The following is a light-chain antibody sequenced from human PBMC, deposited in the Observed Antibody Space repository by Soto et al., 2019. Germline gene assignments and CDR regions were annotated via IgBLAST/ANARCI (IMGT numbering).Light chain of an antibody. CDR1: QSVNNN. CDR3: QQYNNWPLT. J-gene: IGKJ4*01. CDR2: GAS. V-gene: IGKV3-15*01. Sequence: EIVMTQSPATLSVSPGERATLSCRASQSVNNNLAWYQQKPGQAPRLLIYGASARATGIPARFSGSGSETEFTLTISSLQSEDFAVYYCQQYNNWPLTFGGGTKVEIK.